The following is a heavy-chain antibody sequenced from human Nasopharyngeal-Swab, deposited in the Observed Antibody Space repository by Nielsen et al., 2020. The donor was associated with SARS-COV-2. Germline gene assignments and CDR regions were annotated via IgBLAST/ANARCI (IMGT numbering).Heavy chain of an antibody. D-gene: IGHD2-15*01. Sequence: VRQAPGKGLEWVAVISYDGSNKYYADSVKGRFTISRDNSKNTLYLQMNSLRAEDTAVYYCARGGVVVAAATLYYYYGMDVWGQGTTVTVSS. J-gene: IGHJ6*02. CDR2: ISYDGSNK. CDR3: ARGGVVVAAATLYYYYGMDV. V-gene: IGHV3-30*03.